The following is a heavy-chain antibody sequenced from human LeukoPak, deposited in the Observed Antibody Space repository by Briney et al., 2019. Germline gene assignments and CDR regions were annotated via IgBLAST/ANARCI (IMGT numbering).Heavy chain of an antibody. Sequence: SGTLSLTCAVSGGSISSSNWWSWVRQPPGKGLEWIGEIYHSGSTNYNPSLKSRVTISVDTSKNQFSLKLSSVTAADTAVYYCARVSGYFDWLLSDYYYYMDVWGKGTTVTISS. CDR1: GGSISSSNW. CDR2: IYHSGST. V-gene: IGHV4-4*02. J-gene: IGHJ6*03. CDR3: ARVSGYFDWLLSDYYYYMDV. D-gene: IGHD3-9*01.